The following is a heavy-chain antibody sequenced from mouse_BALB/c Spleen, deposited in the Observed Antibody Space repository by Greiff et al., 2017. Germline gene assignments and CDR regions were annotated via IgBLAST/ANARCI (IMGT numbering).Heavy chain of an antibody. CDR2: ISYSGST. CDR1: GDSITSGY. V-gene: IGHV3-8*02. D-gene: IGHD2-4*01. J-gene: IGHJ4*01. CDR3: ARYKGITSGYAMDY. Sequence: EVKLQESGPSLVKPSQTLSLTCSVTGDSITSGYWNWIRKFPGNKLEYMGYISYSGSTYYNPSLKSRISITRDTSKNQYYLQLNSVTTEDTATYYCARYKGITSGYAMDYWGQGTSVTVSS.